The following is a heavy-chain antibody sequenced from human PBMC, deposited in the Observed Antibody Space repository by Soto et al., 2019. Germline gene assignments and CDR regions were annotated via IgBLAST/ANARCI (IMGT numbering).Heavy chain of an antibody. CDR3: ARAMRGSYLRYFDY. V-gene: IGHV4-59*01. Sequence: QVQLQESGPGLVKPSETLSLTCTVSGGSISSYYWSWIRQPPGKGLEWIGYIYYSGSTNYNPSLKSRVTISVDTSKNQFALKLSSVTAADTAVYYCARAMRGSYLRYFDYCGQGTLVTVSS. CDR2: IYYSGST. D-gene: IGHD1-26*01. CDR1: GGSISSYY. J-gene: IGHJ4*02.